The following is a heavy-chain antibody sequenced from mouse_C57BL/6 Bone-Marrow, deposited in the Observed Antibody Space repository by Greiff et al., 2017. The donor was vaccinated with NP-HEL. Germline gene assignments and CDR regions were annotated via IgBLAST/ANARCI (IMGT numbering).Heavy chain of an antibody. Sequence: EVQVVESGGGLVKPGGSLKLSCAASGFTFSSYAMSWVRQTPEKRLEWVATISDGGSYTYYPDNVKGRFTISRDNAKNNLYLQMSHLKSEDTAMYYCAREQLRLLFDYWGQGTTLTVSS. CDR1: GFTFSSYA. CDR3: AREQLRLLFDY. D-gene: IGHD3-2*02. J-gene: IGHJ2*01. CDR2: ISDGGSYT. V-gene: IGHV5-4*01.